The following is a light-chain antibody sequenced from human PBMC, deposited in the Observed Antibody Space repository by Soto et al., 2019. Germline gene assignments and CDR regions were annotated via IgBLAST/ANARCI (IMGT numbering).Light chain of an antibody. CDR2: GAS. J-gene: IGKJ5*01. CDR1: QSVNSM. Sequence: EIVMTKYPATLSVSPGERATLSCRASQSVNSMLAWYQQKPGQAPRLLIYGASTRATGIPARFSGSGSGTDFTLTISSLEPEDFAIYYCQQRQYWPPITFGQGTRLEIK. CDR3: QQRQYWPPIT. V-gene: IGKV3-15*01.